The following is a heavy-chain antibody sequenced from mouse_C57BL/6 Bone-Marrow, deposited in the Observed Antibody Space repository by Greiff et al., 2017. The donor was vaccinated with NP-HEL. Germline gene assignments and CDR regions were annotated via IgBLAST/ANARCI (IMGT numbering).Heavy chain of an antibody. CDR1: GFTFSNYW. J-gene: IGHJ3*01. Sequence: EVKLQESGGGLVQPGGSMKLSCVASGFTFSNYWMNWVRQSPEKGLEWVAQIRLKSDNYATHYAESVKGRFTISRDDSKSSVYLQMNNLRAEDTGIHYCTGPLIYDGYYVGFAYWGQGTLVTVSA. CDR2: IRLKSDNYAT. CDR3: TGPLIYDGYYVGFAY. V-gene: IGHV6-3*01. D-gene: IGHD2-3*01.